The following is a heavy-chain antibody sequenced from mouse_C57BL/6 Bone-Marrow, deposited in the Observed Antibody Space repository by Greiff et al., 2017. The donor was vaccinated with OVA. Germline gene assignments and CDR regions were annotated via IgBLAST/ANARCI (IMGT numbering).Heavy chain of an antibody. Sequence: QVHVKQSGAELVKPGASVKLSCKASGYTFTEYTIHWVKQRSGQGLEWIGWFYPGSGSIKYNEKFKDKATLTADKSSSTVYMELSRLTSEDSAVYFCARHEDYYGSSSYWYFDVWGTGTTVTVSS. J-gene: IGHJ1*03. CDR1: GYTFTEYT. D-gene: IGHD1-1*01. CDR2: FYPGSGSI. CDR3: ARHEDYYGSSSYWYFDV. V-gene: IGHV1-62-2*01.